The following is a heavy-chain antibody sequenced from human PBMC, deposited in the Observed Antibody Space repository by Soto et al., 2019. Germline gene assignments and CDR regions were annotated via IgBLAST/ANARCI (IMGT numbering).Heavy chain of an antibody. Sequence: SQTLTHTCNVSGGNISSSSVTGNWIKQSPSRGLEWLGRTYYRSRWYNDYAESVKSRIIINPDTSKNQFSLHLNSVTPDDTAVYYCVRLIGNSWLDFWGQGTLVTVSS. D-gene: IGHD1-26*01. CDR2: TYYRSRWYN. CDR1: GGNISSSSVT. CDR3: VRLIGNSWLDF. V-gene: IGHV6-1*01. J-gene: IGHJ5*01.